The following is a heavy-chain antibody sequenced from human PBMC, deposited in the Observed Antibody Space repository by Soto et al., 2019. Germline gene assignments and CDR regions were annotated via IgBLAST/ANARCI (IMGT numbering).Heavy chain of an antibody. J-gene: IGHJ6*02. D-gene: IGHD5-12*01. CDR2: INPGNGNT. Sequence: ASVKVSCKASGYTFSNFAMHWVRQAPGQRLEWMGWINPGNGNTKYSQTFQGRVTITRDTSTSTAYMELSSLRSEDTAVYYCATDPDIVATITPNYYYYYGMDVWGRGTTVTV. CDR1: GYTFSNFA. CDR3: ATDPDIVATITPNYYYYYGMDV. V-gene: IGHV1-3*01.